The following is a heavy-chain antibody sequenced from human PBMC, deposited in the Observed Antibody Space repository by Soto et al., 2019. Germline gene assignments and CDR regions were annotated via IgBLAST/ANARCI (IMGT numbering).Heavy chain of an antibody. CDR2: IYYSGTT. D-gene: IGHD6-19*01. V-gene: IGHV4-61*01. CDR1: GGSVSSGRFY. Sequence: QVQLQESGPGLVKPSETLSLTCTVSGGSVSSGRFYWSWIRQPPGKGLEWIGYIYYSGTTKDNPSLRSRVTISVDTSKNQVSLKLTSVTAADTAVYYCARSGSGSGWLGGQGTLVTVSS. J-gene: IGHJ4*02. CDR3: ARSGSGSGWL.